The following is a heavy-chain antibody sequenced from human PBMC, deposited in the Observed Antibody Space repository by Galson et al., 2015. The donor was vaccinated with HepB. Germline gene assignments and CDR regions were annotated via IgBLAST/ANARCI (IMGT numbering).Heavy chain of an antibody. CDR3: AKDPDYYYSSGMDV. J-gene: IGHJ6*02. V-gene: IGHV3-23*01. CDR1: GFTFSSSA. CDR2: IRDSGGST. Sequence: SLRLSCAASGFTFSSSAMSWVRQAPGRGLEWVSTIRDSGGSTYYADSVKGRFTISRDNSKNTLYLQMNSLRAEDTAVYYCAKDPDYYYSSGMDVWGQGTAVTVSS.